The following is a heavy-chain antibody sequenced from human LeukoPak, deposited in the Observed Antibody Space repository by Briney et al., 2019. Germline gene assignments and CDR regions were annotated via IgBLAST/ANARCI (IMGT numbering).Heavy chain of an antibody. D-gene: IGHD3-16*01. J-gene: IGHJ3*01. CDR2: ISYDGKKN. CDR1: GFTFTNYG. V-gene: IGHV3-30*18. CDR3: AKSRREELSFYDAFDV. Sequence: GGSLRLSCAASGFTFTNYGMHWVRQAPGKGLEWVAVISYDGKKNNYADSVKGRFTISRDNSENTLFLQMNSLKTEDTAVYYCAKSRREELSFYDAFDVWGQGTMVTVSS.